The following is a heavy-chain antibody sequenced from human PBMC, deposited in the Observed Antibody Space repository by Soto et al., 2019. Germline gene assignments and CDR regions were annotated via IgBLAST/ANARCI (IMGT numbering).Heavy chain of an antibody. D-gene: IGHD4-17*01. CDR1: GFTFSDYS. J-gene: IGHJ4*02. Sequence: EVELVESGGGLVQPGGSLRLSCAASGFTFSDYSITWIRQAPGKGLEWVSNIYSTGGIAYYADAVKGRFSVSRDNVKNSLFLQMNTLRDEDTGVYYCARLPKGSTVTGWGQGTLFTVSS. CDR3: ARLPKGSTVTG. V-gene: IGHV3-48*02. CDR2: IYSTGGIA.